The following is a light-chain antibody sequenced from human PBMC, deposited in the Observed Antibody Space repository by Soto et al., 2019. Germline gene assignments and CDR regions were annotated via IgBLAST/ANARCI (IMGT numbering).Light chain of an antibody. J-gene: IGKJ2*01. V-gene: IGKV1-12*02. Sequence: DIQMTQSPSSVSASVGDRVTITCRASQGISNWLAWYQQKPGKAPNLLIYAASSLQTGVPSRFSGGGSGTYFTLTINSLQPGDFATYYCQQAHIFPYTYGQGTKLEIK. CDR3: QQAHIFPYT. CDR2: AAS. CDR1: QGISNW.